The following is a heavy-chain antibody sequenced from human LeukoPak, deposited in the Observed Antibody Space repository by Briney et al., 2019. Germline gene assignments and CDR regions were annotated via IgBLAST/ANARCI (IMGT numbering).Heavy chain of an antibody. D-gene: IGHD3-22*01. CDR3: ARSVSGWLLDY. V-gene: IGHV4-59*07. CDR2: IYYSGST. Sequence: SDTLSLTCTVSGGSISSYYWSWIRQPPGKGLEWIGYIYYSGSTNYNPSLKSRVTISVDTSKNQFSLKLSSVTAADTAVYYCARSVSGWLLDYWGQGTLVTVSS. CDR1: GGSISSYY. J-gene: IGHJ4*02.